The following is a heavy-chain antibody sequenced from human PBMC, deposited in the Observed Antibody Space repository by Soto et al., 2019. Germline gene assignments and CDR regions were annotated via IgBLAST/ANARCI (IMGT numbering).Heavy chain of an antibody. Sequence: ASVKVSCKASGYTFTSYYMHCVRQAPGQGLEWMGIINPSGGSTGYAQKFQGRVTMTRDTSTGTVYMELSSLRSEDTAVYYCARARITGTTLPLGYWGQGTLVTVSS. V-gene: IGHV1-46*01. D-gene: IGHD1-7*01. CDR3: ARARITGTTLPLGY. CDR2: INPSGGST. CDR1: GYTFTSYY. J-gene: IGHJ4*02.